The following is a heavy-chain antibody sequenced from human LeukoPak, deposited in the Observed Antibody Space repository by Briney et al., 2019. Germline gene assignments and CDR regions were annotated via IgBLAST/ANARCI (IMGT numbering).Heavy chain of an antibody. V-gene: IGHV4-34*01. CDR1: GGSFSGYY. D-gene: IGHD3-3*01. CDR2: INHSEST. Sequence: SETLSLTCAVYGGSFSGYYWSWIRQPPGKGLEWIGEINHSESTKYNPSLKSRVTISVDTSKNQFSLKLSSVTAADTAVYYCARVGDFWSGYYTGSAFDIWGQGTMVTVSS. CDR3: ARVGDFWSGYYTGSAFDI. J-gene: IGHJ3*02.